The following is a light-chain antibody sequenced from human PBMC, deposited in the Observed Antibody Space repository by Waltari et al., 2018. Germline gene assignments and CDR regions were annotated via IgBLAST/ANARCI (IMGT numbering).Light chain of an antibody. CDR3: QQSHSSPLT. CDR1: QSITSS. CDR2: AAA. V-gene: IGKV1-39*01. Sequence: DIQMTQSPSSLSASVGDRVTITCLASQSITSSLNWYQQRPGKAPKLLIYAAASLHSGVPSRFSGSGSATDFTLTINSLQPEDFATYYCQQSHSSPLTFGGGTKVEN. J-gene: IGKJ4*01.